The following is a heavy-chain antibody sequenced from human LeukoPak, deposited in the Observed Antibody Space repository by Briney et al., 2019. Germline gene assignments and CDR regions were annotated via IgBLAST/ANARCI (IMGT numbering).Heavy chain of an antibody. CDR2: ISAYNGNT. J-gene: IGHJ4*02. V-gene: IGHV1-18*01. CDR1: GYTFTIYS. CDR3: ARGLGGSGSYFLTFDY. Sequence: ASVKVSCKASGYTFTIYSINWVRQAPGQGLEWMGWISAYNGNTKYAQKVQGRVTMTTDTSTSTAYMELRSLRSDDTAVYYCARGLGGSGSYFLTFDYWGQGTLFTVSS. D-gene: IGHD1-26*01.